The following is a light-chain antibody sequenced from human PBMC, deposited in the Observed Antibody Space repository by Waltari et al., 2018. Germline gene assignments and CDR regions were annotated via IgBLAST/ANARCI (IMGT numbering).Light chain of an antibody. Sequence: QLVLTQSPSASASLGASVTLTCTLHSGHSSNIVAWLQQQPEEGPRYLMKINSDGSHSKGDEIPDRFSGSSSGAERYLTISSVQSEDEADYYCQTGGHGTWVFGGGTKLTVL. V-gene: IGLV4-69*01. CDR1: SGHSSNI. CDR3: QTGGHGTWV. CDR2: INSDGSH. J-gene: IGLJ3*02.